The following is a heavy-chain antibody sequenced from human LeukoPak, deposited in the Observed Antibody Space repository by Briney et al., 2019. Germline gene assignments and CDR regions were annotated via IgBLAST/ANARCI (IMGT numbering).Heavy chain of an antibody. CDR1: GFTFSDYY. J-gene: IGHJ6*03. CDR2: ISSSDNSDSTI. D-gene: IGHD2-2*01. CDR3: ARPRRYCSTSTCQYYYYYMAV. V-gene: IGHV3-11*04. Sequence: PGGSLRLSCAASGFTFSDYYMTWIGQAPGKGLEWVSHISSSDNSDSTIHYADSVKGRFTISRDHAKSSLYLQMNSLGAEDTAVYYCARPRRYCSTSTCQYYYYYMAVWGKATTVTVSS.